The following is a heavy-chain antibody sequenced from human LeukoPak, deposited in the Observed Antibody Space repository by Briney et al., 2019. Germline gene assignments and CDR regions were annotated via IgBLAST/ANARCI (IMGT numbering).Heavy chain of an antibody. V-gene: IGHV1-2*02. CDR1: GYTFTGYY. CDR2: INPNSGDT. CDR3: ASGAAAGTFSIGY. D-gene: IGHD6-13*01. J-gene: IGHJ4*02. Sequence: ASVKVSCKASGYTFTGYYLHWVRQAPGQGLEWMGWINPNSGDTNYAQKFQGRVTMTRDTSTSTLHMELSSLRSEDTAVYYCASGAAAGTFSIGYWGQGTLLTVSS.